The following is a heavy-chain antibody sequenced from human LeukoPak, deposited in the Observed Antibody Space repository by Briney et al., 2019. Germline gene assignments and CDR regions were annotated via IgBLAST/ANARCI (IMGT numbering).Heavy chain of an antibody. D-gene: IGHD3-9*01. J-gene: IGHJ4*02. CDR2: IYHSGST. V-gene: IGHV4-38-2*02. CDR3: ASFPDYDILTGYYPTLDY. Sequence: SETLSLTCTVSGYSISSGYYWGWIRPPPGKGLEWIGRIYHSGSTYYNPSLKSRVTISVDTSKNQFSLKLSSVTAADTAVYYCASFPDYDILTGYYPTLDYWGQGTLVTVSS. CDR1: GYSISSGYY.